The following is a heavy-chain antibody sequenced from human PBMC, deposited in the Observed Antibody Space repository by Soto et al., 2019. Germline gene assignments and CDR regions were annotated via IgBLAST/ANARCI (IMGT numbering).Heavy chain of an antibody. Sequence: GSLRLSCAGSGFTFSSYVMHWVRQAPGKGLEWVAHISNDGNNEYYADSVKGRFTISRDNFKNTLYLQMNSLRADDTAVYYCARGGSAFDIWGQGTMVTVSS. J-gene: IGHJ3*02. CDR2: ISNDGNNE. CDR1: GFTFSSYV. CDR3: ARGGSAFDI. D-gene: IGHD1-26*01. V-gene: IGHV3-30-3*01.